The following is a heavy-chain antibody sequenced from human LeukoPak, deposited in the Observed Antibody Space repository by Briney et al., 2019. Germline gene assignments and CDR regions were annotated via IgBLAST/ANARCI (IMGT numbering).Heavy chain of an antibody. CDR1: GYTFTRYY. CDR2: INPSSGST. Sequence: ASVKVSCKASGYTFTRYYMHWVRQAPGLGLEWMGIINPSSGSTSYAQKFQGRVTMTRDTSTSTVYMELRSLRSDDTAVYYCARDHPWGFGEPPYYFDYWGQGTLVTVSS. CDR3: ARDHPWGFGEPPYYFDY. J-gene: IGHJ4*02. D-gene: IGHD3-10*01. V-gene: IGHV1-46*01.